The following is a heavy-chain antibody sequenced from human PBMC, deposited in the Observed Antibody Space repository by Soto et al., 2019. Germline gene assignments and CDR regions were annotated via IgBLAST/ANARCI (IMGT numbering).Heavy chain of an antibody. J-gene: IGHJ4*02. CDR2: RREDGGET. CDR3: ARHGETCVGTDRHRHFDS. V-gene: IGHV3-7*03. Sequence: EVQLAESGGDLVQSGGSLRLSCATSGFTFSDYWMNWVRQARGKGLEWVASRREDGGETNYVDSVKGRFTISRDNARKSLNLQMNHPRVEDSDVYYCARHGETCVGTDRHRHFDSWGQGSLVSVSS. D-gene: IGHD3-10*01. CDR1: GFTFSDYW.